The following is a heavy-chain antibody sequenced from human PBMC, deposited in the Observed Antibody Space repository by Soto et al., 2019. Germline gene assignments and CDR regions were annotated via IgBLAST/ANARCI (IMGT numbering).Heavy chain of an antibody. CDR2: ISAYNGNT. Sequence: QVQVVQSGAEVKKPGASVKVSCNVSGYTFTSYGINWVRQAPGQGLEWMGWISAYNGNTIYAENLQGRVTMTTDTSTSTAYMELRGLTSVDTALYYCARGSLVITAPPDYWGQGTLVTVSS. D-gene: IGHD1-20*01. J-gene: IGHJ4*02. V-gene: IGHV1-18*04. CDR1: GYTFTSYG. CDR3: ARGSLVITAPPDY.